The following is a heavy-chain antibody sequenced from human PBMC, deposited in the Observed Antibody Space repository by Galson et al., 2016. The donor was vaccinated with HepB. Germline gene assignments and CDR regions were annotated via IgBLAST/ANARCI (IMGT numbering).Heavy chain of an antibody. CDR3: AGFYTATWTFDY. Sequence: SETLSLTCTVSGASITTYYWSWMRQAPGKGLEWIGYSHFRGGPHYNPSLGSRVTISVDTSKRQNSLTLASVTAADTAVYYCAGFYTATWTFDYWGQGVLVTVSS. CDR2: SHFRGGP. CDR1: GASITTYY. J-gene: IGHJ4*02. D-gene: IGHD3/OR15-3a*01. V-gene: IGHV4-59*13.